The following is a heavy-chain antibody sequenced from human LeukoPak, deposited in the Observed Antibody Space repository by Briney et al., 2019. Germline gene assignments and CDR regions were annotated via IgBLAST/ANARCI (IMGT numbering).Heavy chain of an antibody. CDR3: ARHYGP. Sequence: TTGGSLRLSCGASGITFSSYSMNWIRQPPGKGLEWIGSIYDSGSTYYNPSLKSRVTISVDTSKNQFSLKLNSVTAADTAVYYCARHYGPWGQGTLVTVSS. D-gene: IGHD3-10*01. CDR2: IYDSGST. CDR1: GITFSSYSMN. V-gene: IGHV4-39*01. J-gene: IGHJ5*02.